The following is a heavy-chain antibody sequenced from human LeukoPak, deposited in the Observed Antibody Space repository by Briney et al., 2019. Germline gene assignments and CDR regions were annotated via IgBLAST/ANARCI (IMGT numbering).Heavy chain of an antibody. Sequence: GGYLRLYCAASGFTVSSYSMNWDRQAPGKGLVWVSSISSSSSYIYYAGPVKGRFTISRDNAKHSLYLPMNSVRGEETAVYYCARDQSGWYLEYWGQGTMVSVSS. CDR3: ARDQSGWYLEY. V-gene: IGHV3-21*01. J-gene: IGHJ4*02. D-gene: IGHD6-19*01. CDR2: ISSSSSYI. CDR1: GFTVSSYS.